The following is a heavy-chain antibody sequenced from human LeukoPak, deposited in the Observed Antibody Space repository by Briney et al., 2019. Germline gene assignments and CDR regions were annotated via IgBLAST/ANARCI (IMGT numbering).Heavy chain of an antibody. Sequence: GESLRLSCAASGFTFSNYAMSWVRQAPGKGLEWVSTIDGPTDRTHYADSVMGRFAISRDNAKNSLYLQMNSLRDDVTAVYYFTREDPHNWFDPWGQGTLVTVAS. V-gene: IGHV3-23*01. CDR1: GFTFSNYA. CDR2: IDGPTDRT. J-gene: IGHJ5*02. CDR3: TREDPHNWFDP.